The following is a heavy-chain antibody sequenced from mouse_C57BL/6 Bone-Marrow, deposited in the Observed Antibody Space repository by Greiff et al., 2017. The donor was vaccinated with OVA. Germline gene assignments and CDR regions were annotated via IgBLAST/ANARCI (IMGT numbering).Heavy chain of an antibody. CDR1: GYTFTSYG. CDR3: ARSGDYDRFAY. D-gene: IGHD2-4*01. Sequence: VKLMESGAELARPGASVKLSCKASGYTFTSYGISWVKQRTGQGLEWIGEIYPRSGNTYYNEKFKGKATLTADKSSSTAYMELRSLTSEDSAVYFCARSGDYDRFAYWGKGTLVTVSA. V-gene: IGHV1-81*01. CDR2: IYPRSGNT. J-gene: IGHJ3*01.